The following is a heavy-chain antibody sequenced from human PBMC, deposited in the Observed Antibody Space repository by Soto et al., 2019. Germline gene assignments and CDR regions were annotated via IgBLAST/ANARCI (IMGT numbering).Heavy chain of an antibody. J-gene: IGHJ5*02. V-gene: IGHV4-31*03. CDR3: ARVEDSGCYEANWFDP. CDR2: IYYSGST. CDR1: GGSISSGGYY. Sequence: SETLSLTCTVSGGSISSGGYYWSWIRQHPGKGLEWIGYIYYSGSTYYNPSLKSRVTISVDTSKNQFSLKLSSVTAADTAVYYCARVEDSGCYEANWFDPWGQGTLVTVSS. D-gene: IGHD1-26*01.